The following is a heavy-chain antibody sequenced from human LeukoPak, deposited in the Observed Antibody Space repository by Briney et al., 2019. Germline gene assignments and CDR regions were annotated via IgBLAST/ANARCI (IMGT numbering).Heavy chain of an antibody. D-gene: IGHD3-16*02. Sequence: RPSETLSLTCAVYGVSFSDYYWSWLRQPPGKGLQWIGEINHSGSTNYNPSLKSRVTISVDTSKNQFSLKLSSVTAADTAVYYCARALAHRHWGQGTLVTVSS. J-gene: IGHJ4*02. CDR3: ARALAHRH. CDR2: INHSGST. CDR1: GVSFSDYY. V-gene: IGHV4-34*01.